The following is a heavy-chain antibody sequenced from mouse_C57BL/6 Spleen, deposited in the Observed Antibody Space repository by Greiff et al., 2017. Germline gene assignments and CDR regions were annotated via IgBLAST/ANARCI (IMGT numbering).Heavy chain of an antibody. D-gene: IGHD1-1*01. J-gene: IGHJ1*03. CDR3: AIPSTVVATRGYFDV. CDR1: GYTFTSYW. V-gene: IGHV1-74*01. CDR2: IHPSDSDT. Sequence: VQLQQPGAELVKPGASVKVSCKASGYTFTSYWMHWVKQRPGQGLEWIGRIHPSDSDTNYNQKFKGKATLTVDKSSSTAYMQLSSLTSEDSAVYYCAIPSTVVATRGYFDVWGTGTTVTVSS.